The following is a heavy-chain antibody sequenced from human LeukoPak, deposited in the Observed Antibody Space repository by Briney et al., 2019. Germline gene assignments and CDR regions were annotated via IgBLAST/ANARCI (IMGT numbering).Heavy chain of an antibody. CDR2: IYHSGST. V-gene: IGHV4-4*02. Sequence: PSETLSLTCAVSGGSISSSDWWSWVRQPPGKGLEWIGEIYHSGSTNYNPSLESRVTISVDKSKNQFSLKLSSVTAADTAVYYCARGGAAAAIDYWGQGTLVTVSS. D-gene: IGHD6-13*01. CDR1: GGSISSSDW. J-gene: IGHJ4*02. CDR3: ARGGAAAAIDY.